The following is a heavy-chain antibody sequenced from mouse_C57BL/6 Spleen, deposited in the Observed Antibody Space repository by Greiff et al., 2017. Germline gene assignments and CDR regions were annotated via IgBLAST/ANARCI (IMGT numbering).Heavy chain of an antibody. CDR1: GFTFSSYA. D-gene: IGHD2-12*01. J-gene: IGHJ2*01. CDR2: ISDGGSYT. Sequence: EVQRVESGGGLVKPGGSLKLSCAASGFTFSSYAMSWVRQTPEKRLEWVATISDGGSYTYYPDNVKGRFTISRDNAKNNLYLQMSHLKSEDTAMYYCARDYDVGYWGQGTTLTVSS. CDR3: ARDYDVGY. V-gene: IGHV5-4*01.